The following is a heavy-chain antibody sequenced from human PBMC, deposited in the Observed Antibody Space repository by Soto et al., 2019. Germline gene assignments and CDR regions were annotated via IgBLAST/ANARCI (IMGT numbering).Heavy chain of an antibody. Sequence: EVQLVESGGVVVQPGGSLRLSCAASGFTFGDYTMHWVRQAPGKGLEWVSLVSWDGGSTYYADSVKGRFTISRDNSKNSLYLQMNSLRAEETALYYCAKDIASSGWYSLDYWGQGTLVTVSS. CDR2: VSWDGGST. CDR3: AKDIASSGWYSLDY. J-gene: IGHJ4*02. CDR1: GFTFGDYT. D-gene: IGHD6-19*01. V-gene: IGHV3-43*01.